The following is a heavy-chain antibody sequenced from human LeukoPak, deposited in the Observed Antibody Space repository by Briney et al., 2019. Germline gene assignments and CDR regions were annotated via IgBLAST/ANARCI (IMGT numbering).Heavy chain of an antibody. Sequence: PGGSLRLSCAASGFTFSSYSMNWVRQAPGKGLEWVSSISSSSYIYYADSVKGRFTISRDNAKNSLYLQMNSLRAEDTAVYYCARVGVEYYDLWSGVYYYYGMDVWGQGTTVTVSS. CDR2: ISSSSYI. V-gene: IGHV3-21*01. CDR1: GFTFSSYS. CDR3: ARVGVEYYDLWSGVYYYYGMDV. D-gene: IGHD3-3*01. J-gene: IGHJ6*02.